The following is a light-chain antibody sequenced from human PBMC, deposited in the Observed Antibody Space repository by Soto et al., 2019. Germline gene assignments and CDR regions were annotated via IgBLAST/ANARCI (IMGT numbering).Light chain of an antibody. Sequence: AIKMNQSPSSLSASVGDRVTITCRASQSISNHLNWYQQKPGKAPKLLIFAASSLQSGVPSRFSGSGSGTDFTLTISSLQPEDFATYYCLQDYNYPLTFGGGTKVDIK. CDR1: QSISNH. V-gene: IGKV1-6*01. J-gene: IGKJ4*01. CDR2: AAS. CDR3: LQDYNYPLT.